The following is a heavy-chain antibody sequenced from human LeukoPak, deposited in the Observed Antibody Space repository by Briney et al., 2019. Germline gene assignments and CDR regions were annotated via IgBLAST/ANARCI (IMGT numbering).Heavy chain of an antibody. CDR2: INHSGST. V-gene: IGHV4-34*01. Sequence: SETLSLTCAVYGGSFSGYYWSWIRQSPGEGLEWIGEINHSGSTNYNPSLKSRVTISVDTSKNQFSLKLSSVTAADTAVYYCARGNISTDAFDIWGQGTMVTVSS. CDR1: GGSFSGYY. CDR3: ARGNISTDAFDI. J-gene: IGHJ3*02. D-gene: IGHD6-13*01.